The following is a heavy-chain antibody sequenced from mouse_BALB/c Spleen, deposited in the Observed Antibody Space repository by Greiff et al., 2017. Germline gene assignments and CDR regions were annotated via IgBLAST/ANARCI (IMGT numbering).Heavy chain of an antibody. Sequence: EVHLVESGGGLVKPGGSLKLSCAASGFTFSSYAMSWVRQSPEKRLEWVAEISSGGSYTYYPDTVTGRFTISRDNAKNTLYLEMSSLRSEDTAMDYCARGATSPVGGYFDYWGQGTTLTVSS. V-gene: IGHV5-9-4*01. J-gene: IGHJ2*01. CDR1: GFTFSSYA. CDR3: ARGATSPVGGYFDY. CDR2: ISSGGSYT. D-gene: IGHD1-1*01.